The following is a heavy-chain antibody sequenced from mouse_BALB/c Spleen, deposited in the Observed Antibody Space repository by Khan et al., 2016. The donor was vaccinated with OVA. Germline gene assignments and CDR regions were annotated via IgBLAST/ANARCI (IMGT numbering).Heavy chain of an antibody. CDR1: AYTFSSFW. Sequence: QVQLQQPGPELVRPGASVKMSCKASAYTFSSFWIHWVKQRPGQGLEWIGMIDPSKSETRLNQKFKDKATLNVEKSSNTAYMQLSRLTSEDSAVYYCARGGYGSPFAYWGQGTLVTVSA. V-gene: IGHV1S127*01. CDR2: IDPSKSET. CDR3: ARGGYGSPFAY. D-gene: IGHD1-1*01. J-gene: IGHJ3*01.